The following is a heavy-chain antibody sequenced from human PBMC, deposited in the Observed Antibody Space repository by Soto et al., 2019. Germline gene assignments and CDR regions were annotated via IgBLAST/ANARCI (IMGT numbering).Heavy chain of an antibody. Sequence: GGSLRLSCAASGFTFSSYGMHWVRQAPGKGLEWVAVIWYDGSNKYYADSVKGRFTISRDNSKNTLYLQMNSLRAEDTAVYYCARAAYYYDSSGYYSPSYWGQGTLVTVSS. CDR2: IWYDGSNK. V-gene: IGHV3-33*01. CDR3: ARAAYYYDSSGYYSPSY. D-gene: IGHD3-22*01. CDR1: GFTFSSYG. J-gene: IGHJ4*02.